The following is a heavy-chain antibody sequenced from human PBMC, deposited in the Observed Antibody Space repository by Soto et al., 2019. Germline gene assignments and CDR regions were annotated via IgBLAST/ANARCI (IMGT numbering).Heavy chain of an antibody. CDR1: GFSFSSYA. CDR2: ISDSGFDR. Sequence: GGSLRLSCAASGFSFSSYAMSWVRQAPGKGLEWVSVISDSGFDREYADSVRGRFTISRDNSENTLYLQMDSLRAEDTAVYYCAKRFLGFGATATKYDYWGQGTLVTVSS. CDR3: AKRFLGFGATATKYDY. D-gene: IGHD2-15*01. V-gene: IGHV3-23*01. J-gene: IGHJ4*02.